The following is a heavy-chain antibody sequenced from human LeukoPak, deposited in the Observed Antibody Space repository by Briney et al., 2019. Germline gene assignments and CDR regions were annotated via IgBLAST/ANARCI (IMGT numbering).Heavy chain of an antibody. CDR2: ISAYNGNT. D-gene: IGHD1-26*01. CDR3: ARGTGTYSGSYYGSDL. CDR1: GGTFSSYT. V-gene: IGHV1-18*01. Sequence: GASVKVSCKASGGTFSSYTISWVRQAPGQGLEWMGWISAYNGNTNYAQKLQGRVTMTRDMSTSTVYMELSSLRSEDTAVYYCARGTGTYSGSYYGSDLWGQGTLVTVSS. J-gene: IGHJ4*02.